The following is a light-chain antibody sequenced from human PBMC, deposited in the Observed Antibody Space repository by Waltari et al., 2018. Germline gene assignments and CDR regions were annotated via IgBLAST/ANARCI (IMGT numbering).Light chain of an antibody. CDR2: RND. CDR1: SSNIANNI. CDR3: ATWDASLNGQV. V-gene: IGLV1-44*01. Sequence: QSVLTQPPSASGTPGQTVSISCSGSSSNIANNIVNWYQQLPGTAPKLLIYRNDQRPSGVPDRCSASKSGTSAPLAISGLQSEDGADYFCATWDASLNGQVFGGGTKLTVL. J-gene: IGLJ3*02.